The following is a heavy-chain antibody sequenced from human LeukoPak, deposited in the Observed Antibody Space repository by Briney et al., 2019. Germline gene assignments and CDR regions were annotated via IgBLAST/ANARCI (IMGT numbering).Heavy chain of an antibody. D-gene: IGHD3-3*01. CDR3: ARDRFLAATAFDY. CDR2: ISYDGSNK. CDR1: GFTFSSYA. Sequence: GRSLRLSCAASGFTFSSYAMHWVRQAPGKGLEWVAVISYDGSNKYYADSVKGRFTISRGNSKNTLYLQMNSLRAEDTAVYYCARDRFLAATAFDYWGQGTLVTVSS. V-gene: IGHV3-30-3*01. J-gene: IGHJ4*02.